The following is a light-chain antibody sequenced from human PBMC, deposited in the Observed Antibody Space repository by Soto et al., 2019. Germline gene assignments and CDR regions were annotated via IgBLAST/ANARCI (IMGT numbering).Light chain of an antibody. J-gene: IGKJ2*01. V-gene: IGKV1-5*01. CDR1: QSVTNW. Sequence: DILMTQSPSTLSASVGDRVTITCRASQSVTNWLAWYQQKPGKAPNLLIYDASRLQSGIPSSFRGSGSGTEFTPTLTSLQPDDWETYYCQHYTTLPSSFGRGTKVEIK. CDR2: DAS. CDR3: QHYTTLPSS.